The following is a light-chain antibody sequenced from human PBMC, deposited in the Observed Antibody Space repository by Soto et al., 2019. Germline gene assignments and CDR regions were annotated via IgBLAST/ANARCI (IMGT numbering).Light chain of an antibody. CDR2: DAS. Sequence: EVVLTQSPVTLSLSPGEGATLSCRASQSVGIYLVWYQQRSGQAPRLLIFDASKRATGVPARFSGSGSGTDFTLTISSLEPEDFALYYCQQRRHWPLTFGGGTKVEIK. CDR3: QQRRHWPLT. J-gene: IGKJ4*02. CDR1: QSVGIY. V-gene: IGKV3-11*01.